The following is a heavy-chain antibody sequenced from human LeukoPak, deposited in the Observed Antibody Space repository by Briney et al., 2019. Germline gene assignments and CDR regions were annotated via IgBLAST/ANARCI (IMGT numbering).Heavy chain of an antibody. CDR2: IYSAGGT. CDR3: ARFLGRITISGVVPYGMDV. Sequence: GGSLRLSCAASGFTVSSNYMTWVRQAPGKGLEWVSLIYSAGGTYYTDSVKGRFTISRHSSKNTLYLQMNSLRAEDTAVYYCARFLGRITISGVVPYGMDVWGQGTTVTVSS. D-gene: IGHD3-3*01. V-gene: IGHV3-53*04. J-gene: IGHJ6*02. CDR1: GFTVSSNY.